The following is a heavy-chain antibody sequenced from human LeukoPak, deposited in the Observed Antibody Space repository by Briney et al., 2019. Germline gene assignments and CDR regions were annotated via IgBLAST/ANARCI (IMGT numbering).Heavy chain of an antibody. CDR2: IYTGGST. CDR3: ARDRGITGTTNYYYYMDV. V-gene: IGHV3-53*01. J-gene: IGHJ6*03. CDR1: GFTVSNNY. D-gene: IGHD1-7*01. Sequence: GGSLRLSCAASGFTVSNNYMSWVRQAPGKGLEWVSVIYTGGSTYYADSVKGRFTISRDNSKNTLYLQMNSLRAEDTAVYYCARDRGITGTTNYYYYMDVWGKGTTVTVSS.